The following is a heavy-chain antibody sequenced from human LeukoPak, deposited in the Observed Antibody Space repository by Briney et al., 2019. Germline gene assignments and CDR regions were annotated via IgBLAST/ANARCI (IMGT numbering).Heavy chain of an antibody. CDR3: ARDVGFIVGATPGAFDI. J-gene: IGHJ3*02. CDR2: IYSGGNT. Sequence: PGGSLRLSRAASGFTVSSNYMTWVRQAPGKGLEWVSVIYSGGNTYYADSVNGRFTISRDNTKNMVYLQMNSLRADDTAVYYCARDVGFIVGATPGAFDIWGQGTMVTVSS. V-gene: IGHV3-66*01. CDR1: GFTVSSNY. D-gene: IGHD1-26*01.